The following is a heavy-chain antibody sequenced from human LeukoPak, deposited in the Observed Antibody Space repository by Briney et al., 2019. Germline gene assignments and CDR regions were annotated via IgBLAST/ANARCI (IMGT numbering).Heavy chain of an antibody. CDR2: INPNSGGA. CDR3: ASGGEWYYDSSRYRLFDY. V-gene: IGHV1-2*02. Sequence: ASVKVSCKASGFTFTGYYMHWVRQAPGQGLEWMGWINPNSGGANYAQNFQGRVTMTRDTSVITAYMELSRLTSDDTAVYYCASGGEWYYDSSRYRLFDYWGQGTLVTVSS. CDR1: GFTFTGYY. D-gene: IGHD3-22*01. J-gene: IGHJ4*02.